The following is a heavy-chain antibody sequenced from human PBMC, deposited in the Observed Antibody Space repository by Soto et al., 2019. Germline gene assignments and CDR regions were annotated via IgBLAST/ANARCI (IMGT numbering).Heavy chain of an antibody. CDR1: GYAFTSYG. CDR3: SGTSPYYDFWSGLKGFDP. Sequence: ASLKFSCNSSGYAFTSYGISWVRPAPGQGLEWMGWISAYNGNTNYAQKLQGRVTMTTDTSTSTAYMELRSLRSDDTAVYYCSGTSPYYDFWSGLKGFDPWGQGTLVTVSS. V-gene: IGHV1-18*04. CDR2: ISAYNGNT. D-gene: IGHD3-3*01. J-gene: IGHJ5*02.